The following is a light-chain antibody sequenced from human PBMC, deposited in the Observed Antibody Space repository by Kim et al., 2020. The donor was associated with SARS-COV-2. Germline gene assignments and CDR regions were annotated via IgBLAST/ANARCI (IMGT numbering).Light chain of an antibody. Sequence: GQGVTISCSGSSSNIGSNTVNWYQQLPGTAPKPLIYSNNQRPSGVPDRFSGSKSGTSASLAISGLQSEDEADYYCAAWDDSLNGVVFGGGTKLTVL. CDR3: AAWDDSLNGVV. CDR2: SNN. CDR1: SSNIGSNT. J-gene: IGLJ2*01. V-gene: IGLV1-44*01.